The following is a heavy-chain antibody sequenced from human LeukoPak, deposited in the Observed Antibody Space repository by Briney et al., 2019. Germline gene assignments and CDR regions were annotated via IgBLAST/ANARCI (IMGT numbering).Heavy chain of an antibody. Sequence: SVKVSCKASGGTFSSYAISWVRQAPGQGLEWMGGIIPIFGTANYAQKFQGRVTMTRDTSTSTVYMELSSLRSEDTAVYYCAGETYYYDSSGYYSLLYPTRGGLDYWGQGTLVTVSS. CDR1: GGTFSSYA. D-gene: IGHD3-22*01. CDR3: AGETYYYDSSGYYSLLYPTRGGLDY. V-gene: IGHV1-69*05. CDR2: IIPIFGTA. J-gene: IGHJ4*02.